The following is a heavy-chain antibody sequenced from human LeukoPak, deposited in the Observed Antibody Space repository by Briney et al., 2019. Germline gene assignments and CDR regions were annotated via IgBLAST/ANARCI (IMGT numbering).Heavy chain of an antibody. J-gene: IGHJ4*02. V-gene: IGHV3-64D*09. D-gene: IGHD2-15*01. CDR2: ITNNGGST. Sequence: GGSLRLSCSASGFTFSNYAMYWVRQAPGKGLEYVSAITNNGGSTYYADSVKGRFTISRDNSKNTVHLQMSSLRAEDTAVYYCVKVDCNGGSCYFKYWGQGTLVSVSS. CDR3: VKVDCNGGSCYFKY. CDR1: GFTFSNYA.